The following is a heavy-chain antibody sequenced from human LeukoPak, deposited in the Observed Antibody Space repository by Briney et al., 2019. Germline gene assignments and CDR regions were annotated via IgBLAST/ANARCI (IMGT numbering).Heavy chain of an antibody. D-gene: IGHD3-9*01. V-gene: IGHV1-2*02. Sequence: ASVKVSCKASGCTFTGYYMHWVRQAPGQGLEWMGWINPNSGGTNYAQKFQGRVTMTRDTSISTAYMELSRLRSDDTAVYYCARSRYFDWLLYPAFDYWGPGTLVTVSS. CDR2: INPNSGGT. CDR3: ARSRYFDWLLYPAFDY. J-gene: IGHJ4*02. CDR1: GCTFTGYY.